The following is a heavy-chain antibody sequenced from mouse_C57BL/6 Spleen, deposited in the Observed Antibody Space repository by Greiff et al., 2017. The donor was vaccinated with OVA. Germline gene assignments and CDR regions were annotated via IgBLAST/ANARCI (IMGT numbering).Heavy chain of an antibody. J-gene: IGHJ2*01. CDR3: TEGWLTDY. CDR2: IDPETGGT. CDR1: GYTFTDYE. Sequence: VQLQQSGAELVRPGASVTLSCKASGYTFTDYEMHWVKQTPVHGLEWIGAIDPETGGTAYNQKFKGNAILTADKTSSTAYMRLRSLTSEDSAVYYCTEGWLTDYWGQGTTLTVSS. D-gene: IGHD2-3*01. V-gene: IGHV1-15*01.